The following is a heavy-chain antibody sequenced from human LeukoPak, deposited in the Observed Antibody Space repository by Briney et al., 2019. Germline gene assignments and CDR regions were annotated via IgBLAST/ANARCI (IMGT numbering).Heavy chain of an antibody. CDR2: IKQDGSEK. Sequence: GGSLRLSCAASGFTFSSFWMNWLRQAPGKGLEWVANIKQDGSEKYYADSVKGRFTISRDYAKNSLFLQMNSLRAEDTAVYYCAREGDISVITYAYWGQGTLVTVSS. V-gene: IGHV3-7*01. CDR1: GFTFSSFW. J-gene: IGHJ4*02. D-gene: IGHD5-12*01. CDR3: AREGDISVITYAY.